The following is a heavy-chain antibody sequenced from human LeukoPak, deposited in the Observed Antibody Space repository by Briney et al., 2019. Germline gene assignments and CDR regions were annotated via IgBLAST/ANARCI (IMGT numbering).Heavy chain of an antibody. D-gene: IGHD3-3*02. Sequence: SETLSLTCTVSGGSISSSYWSWIRQPPGEGLEWIGYLSYIGITNYNPSLTSRVTISVDTAKNQFSLNLTSVTAADTAIYYCARDLDGSINAFDIWGQGTLVTVSS. CDR2: LSYIGIT. CDR3: ARDLDGSINAFDI. V-gene: IGHV4-59*12. CDR1: GGSISSSY. J-gene: IGHJ3*02.